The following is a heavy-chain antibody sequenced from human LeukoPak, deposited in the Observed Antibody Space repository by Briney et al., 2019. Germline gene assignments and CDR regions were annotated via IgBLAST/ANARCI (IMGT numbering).Heavy chain of an antibody. J-gene: IGHJ5*02. CDR1: GDSVSSNSVT. D-gene: IGHD2-2*01. Sequence: SQTLSLTCAISGDSVSSNSVTWNWIRQSPSRGLKWLGRTYYRSTWYNDYAVSVRGRITVNPDTSKNQFSLHLNSVTPEDTAVYYCARRLTQYDCFDPWGQGILVTVFS. V-gene: IGHV6-1*01. CDR3: ARRLTQYDCFDP. CDR2: TYYRSTWYN.